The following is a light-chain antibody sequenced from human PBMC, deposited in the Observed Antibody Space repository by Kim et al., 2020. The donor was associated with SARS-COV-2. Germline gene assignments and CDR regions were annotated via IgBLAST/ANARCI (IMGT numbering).Light chain of an antibody. J-gene: IGLJ3*02. CDR2: DVT. CDR3: CSYGGTYIWV. Sequence: GQSFTTSCTGTRIDVGRYDYVSWYQQHPGKAPKRMIYDVTKRPSGVPDRFSGSKSGNTASLTISGLQAEDESDYYCCSYGGTYIWVFGGGTQLTVL. V-gene: IGLV2-11*03. CDR1: RIDVGRYDY.